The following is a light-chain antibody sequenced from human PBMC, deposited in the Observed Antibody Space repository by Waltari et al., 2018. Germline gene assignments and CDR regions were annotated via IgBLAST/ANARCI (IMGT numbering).Light chain of an antibody. CDR2: LGS. CDR1: QSLLHSNGYNY. V-gene: IGKV2-28*01. Sequence: DIVMTQSPLSLPVTPGEPASISCRSSQSLLHSNGYNYLDWILQKPGQSPQLLIYLGSNRASGVPDRFSGSGSGTDFTLKISRVEAEDVGVFYCMQALQMGTFGQGTKVEIK. CDR3: MQALQMGT. J-gene: IGKJ1*01.